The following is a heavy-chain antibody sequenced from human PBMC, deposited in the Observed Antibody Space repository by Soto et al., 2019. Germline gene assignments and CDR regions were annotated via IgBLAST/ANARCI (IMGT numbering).Heavy chain of an antibody. CDR1: GYTFTSYY. CDR2: INPSGGST. Sequence: QVQLVQSGAEVKKPGASVKVSCKASGYTFTSYYMHWVRQAPGQGLEWMGIINPSGGSTSYAQKFQGRVTMTRDTSTSTDYMELSRLRSEDTAVYYCARGAPSLELRHYWGQGTLVTVSS. D-gene: IGHD1-7*01. V-gene: IGHV1-46*01. CDR3: ARGAPSLELRHY. J-gene: IGHJ4*02.